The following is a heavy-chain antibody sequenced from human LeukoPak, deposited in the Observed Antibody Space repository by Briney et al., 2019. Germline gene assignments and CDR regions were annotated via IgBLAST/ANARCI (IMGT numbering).Heavy chain of an antibody. Sequence: SETLSLTCAVYGGSFSGYYWSWIRQPPGKGLEWIGEINHSGSTNYNPSLKSRVTISVDTSKNQFSLKLSSVTAADTAVYYRARAKVVPLRGVINRGFLYWGQGTLVTVSS. CDR2: INHSGST. CDR1: GGSFSGYY. V-gene: IGHV4-34*01. CDR3: ARAKVVPLRGVINRGFLY. J-gene: IGHJ4*02. D-gene: IGHD3-10*01.